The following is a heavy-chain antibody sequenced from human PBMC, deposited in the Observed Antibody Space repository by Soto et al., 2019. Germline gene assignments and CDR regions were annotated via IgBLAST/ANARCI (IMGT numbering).Heavy chain of an antibody. CDR2: ISWNSGSV. CDR1: GFTFDDYA. CDR3: AKGYSSSWYADGMDV. D-gene: IGHD6-13*01. J-gene: IGHJ6*02. V-gene: IGHV3-9*01. Sequence: EVQLVESGGGLVQPGRSLRLSCAASGFTFDDYAMHWVRQAPGKGLEWVAGISWNSGSVGYADSVKGRFTTSRDNAKNSLYLQMNSLRAEDTALYYCAKGYSSSWYADGMDVWGQGTTVTVSS.